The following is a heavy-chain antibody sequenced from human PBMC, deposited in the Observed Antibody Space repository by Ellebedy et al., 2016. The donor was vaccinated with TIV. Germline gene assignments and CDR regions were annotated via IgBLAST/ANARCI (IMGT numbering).Heavy chain of an antibody. CDR1: GYTFTSYV. V-gene: IGHV1-3*01. Sequence: ASVKVSXXASGYTFTSYVMHWVRQAPGQRLEWMGWINAGNGNTKYSQKFQGRVTITRDTSASTAYMELSSLRSEDTAVYYCAREVVVITTGWFDPWGQGTLVTVSS. CDR3: AREVVVITTGWFDP. J-gene: IGHJ5*02. CDR2: INAGNGNT. D-gene: IGHD3-22*01.